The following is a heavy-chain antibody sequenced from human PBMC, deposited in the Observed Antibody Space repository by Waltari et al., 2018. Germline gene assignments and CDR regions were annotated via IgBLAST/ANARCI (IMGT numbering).Heavy chain of an antibody. D-gene: IGHD3-3*01. Sequence: QVQLQESGPGLVKPSETLSLTCTVSGGSISSYYWSWIRQPAGKGLEWIGRIYTSGSTNYTPSLKSRVTMSVDTSKNQFSLKLSSVTAADTAVYYCARDGGDFGVVIPFDYWGQGTLVTVSS. CDR3: ARDGGDFGVVIPFDY. V-gene: IGHV4-4*07. CDR2: IYTSGST. CDR1: GGSISSYY. J-gene: IGHJ4*02.